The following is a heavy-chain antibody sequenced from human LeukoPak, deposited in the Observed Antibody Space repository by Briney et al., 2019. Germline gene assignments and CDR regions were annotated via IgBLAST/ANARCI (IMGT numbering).Heavy chain of an antibody. CDR3: ARHSGSGSLSRPFDP. CDR1: GGSVTSGGFY. V-gene: IGHV4-39*01. Sequence: SETLSLTCSVSGGSVTSGGFYWGWLRQPPGKGPEWIATIYYTGSTYYNPSLQSRVTISIDTSKNQFSLRLTSATATDTAVYHCARHSGSGSLSRPFDPWGQGTLVTVSS. J-gene: IGHJ5*02. CDR2: IYYTGST. D-gene: IGHD3-10*01.